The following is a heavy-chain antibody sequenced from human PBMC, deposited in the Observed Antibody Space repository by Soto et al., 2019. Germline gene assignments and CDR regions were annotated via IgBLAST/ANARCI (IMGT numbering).Heavy chain of an antibody. J-gene: IGHJ4*02. D-gene: IGHD5-12*01. CDR3: ARNLWLPDY. V-gene: IGHV4-34*01. CDR2: INHSGST. CDR1: GGSFSGYY. Sequence: QVQLQQWGAGLLKPSETLSLTCAVYGGSFSGYYWSGIGQPPGKGLEWIGEINHSGSTNYNPSLKSRVTISVDTSKNQFSLKLSSVTAADTAVYYCARNLWLPDYWGQGTLVTVSS.